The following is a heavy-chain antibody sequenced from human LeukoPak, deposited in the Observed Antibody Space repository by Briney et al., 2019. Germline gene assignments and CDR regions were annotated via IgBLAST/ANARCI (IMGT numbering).Heavy chain of an antibody. V-gene: IGHV3-15*05. Sequence: GGSLRLSCAASGFTFSNAWMSWVRQAPGKGLEWVGRIKSKTDGGTTDYAAPVKGRFTISRDDSKNTLYLQMNSLRAEDTALYYCAKAGTYDSSGYYLSSCWFDPWGQGTLVTVSS. J-gene: IGHJ5*02. CDR3: AKAGTYDSSGYYLSSCWFDP. CDR1: GFTFSNAW. D-gene: IGHD3-22*01. CDR2: IKSKTDGGTT.